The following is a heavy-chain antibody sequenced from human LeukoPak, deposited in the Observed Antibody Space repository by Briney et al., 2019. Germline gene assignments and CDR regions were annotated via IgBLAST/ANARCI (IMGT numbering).Heavy chain of an antibody. D-gene: IGHD3-10*01. CDR2: IYPGDSDT. CDR1: GYSSTSYW. J-gene: IGHJ3*02. V-gene: IGHV5-51*01. CDR3: ARAEEATMVRGVPRGNAFDI. Sequence: GESLKISCKGSGYSSTSYWIGWVRQMPGKGLEWMGIIYPGDSDTRYSPSFQGQVTISADKSISTAYLQWSSLKASDTAMYYCARAEEATMVRGVPRGNAFDIWGQGTMVTVSS.